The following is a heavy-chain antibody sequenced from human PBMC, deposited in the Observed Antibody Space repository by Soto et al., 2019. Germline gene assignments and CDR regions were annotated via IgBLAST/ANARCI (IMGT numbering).Heavy chain of an antibody. J-gene: IGHJ4*02. CDR2: TYYRSRWYN. Sequence: SQTLSLTCAISGDSVSSNSAAWNWIRQSPSRGLEWLGRTYYRSRWYNDYAVSVKSRITINPDTSKNQFSLQLNSVTPEDTAVYYCARIDCSGGSCHFDYWGQGTLVTVSS. D-gene: IGHD2-15*01. CDR3: ARIDCSGGSCHFDY. V-gene: IGHV6-1*01. CDR1: GDSVSSNSAA.